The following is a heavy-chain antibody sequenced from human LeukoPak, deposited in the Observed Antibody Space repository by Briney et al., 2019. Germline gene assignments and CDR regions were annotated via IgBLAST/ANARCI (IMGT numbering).Heavy chain of an antibody. J-gene: IGHJ5*02. Sequence: SETLSLTCTVSGGSISSSSYYWVWIRQPPGKGLEWIGSIYYSGTTYYNPPLRSRVTVSVDTSKNHFSLKLSSVTAADTAVYYCARVWEYIPAAGPPGGFDPWGQGTLVTVSS. CDR2: IYYSGTT. D-gene: IGHD6-13*01. V-gene: IGHV4-39*07. CDR1: GGSISSSSYY. CDR3: ARVWEYIPAAGPPGGFDP.